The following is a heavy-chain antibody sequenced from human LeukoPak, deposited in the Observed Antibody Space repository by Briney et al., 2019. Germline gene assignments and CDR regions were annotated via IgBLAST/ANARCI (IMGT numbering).Heavy chain of an antibody. J-gene: IGHJ4*02. D-gene: IGHD7-27*01. CDR3: ARNPPRTGDFNS. CDR2: MSPNNGDA. Sequence: ASVKVSCKTSGYTFTNYGINWVRQATGQGLEWMGWMSPNNGDAGYAQKFQGRVTVTRDTSTNTAYMELSALTSEDTAVYYCARNPPRTGDFNSWGQGALVTVSS. CDR1: GYTFTNYG. V-gene: IGHV1-8*01.